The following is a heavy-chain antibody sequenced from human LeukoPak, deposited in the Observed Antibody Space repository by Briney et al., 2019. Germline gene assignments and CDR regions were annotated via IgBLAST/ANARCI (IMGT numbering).Heavy chain of an antibody. CDR2: IGPGGDT. CDR1: GFTLTDYD. Sequence: GGSLRLSCVASGFTLTDYDIHWVRETPGEGLEWVSRIGPGGDTSCAAVVVGRFTISREHAETSTYLQMNSLRAGYTAVYSCTRDRTVRGKDGRMYYYYAIDVWGQGTTVTVSS. CDR3: TRDRTVRGKDGRMYYYYAIDV. D-gene: IGHD3-10*01. J-gene: IGHJ6*02. V-gene: IGHV3-13*01.